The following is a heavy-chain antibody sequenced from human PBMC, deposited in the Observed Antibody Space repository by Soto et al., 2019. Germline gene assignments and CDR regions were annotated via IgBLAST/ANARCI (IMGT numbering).Heavy chain of an antibody. J-gene: IGHJ5*02. D-gene: IGHD2-15*01. V-gene: IGHV4-38-2*01. Sequence: SETLSLTCAVSGYSISSGYYWGWIRQPPGKGLEWIGSIYHSGSTYYNPSLKSRVTISVDTSKNQFSLKLSSVTAADTAVYYCARGEIVVGGAAFDPWGQGTLVTVSS. CDR1: GYSISSGYY. CDR2: IYHSGST. CDR3: ARGEIVVGGAAFDP.